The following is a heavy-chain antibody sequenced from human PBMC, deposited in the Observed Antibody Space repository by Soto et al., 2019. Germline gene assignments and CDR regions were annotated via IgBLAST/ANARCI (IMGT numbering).Heavy chain of an antibody. CDR3: AKSDYGGRRGPIDY. CDR1: GFTFSSYD. D-gene: IGHD4-17*01. V-gene: IGHV3-23*01. CDR2: VSANGGST. Sequence: GGSLRLSCAASGFTFSSYDMSWVRQAPGKGLEWVSSVSANGGSTNYADSVKGRFTILRDNSKNMIYLQMNILRAEDTAVYYCAKSDYGGRRGPIDYWGQGTPVTVSS. J-gene: IGHJ4*02.